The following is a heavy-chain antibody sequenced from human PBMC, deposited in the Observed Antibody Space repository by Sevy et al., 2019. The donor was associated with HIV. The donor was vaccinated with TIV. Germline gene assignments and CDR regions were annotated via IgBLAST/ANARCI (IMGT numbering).Heavy chain of an antibody. J-gene: IGHJ4*02. D-gene: IGHD1-26*01. Sequence: ASVKVSCKTSGYTFTDYGIGWVRQAPGQGLEWVSWINPSDGNRNYAQRLQGRVTMTTDTSTSTAYMELWSLRSDDTALYYCARDVTGNYYVDYWGQGTLVTVSS. V-gene: IGHV1-18*01. CDR2: INPSDGNR. CDR1: GYTFTDYG. CDR3: ARDVTGNYYVDY.